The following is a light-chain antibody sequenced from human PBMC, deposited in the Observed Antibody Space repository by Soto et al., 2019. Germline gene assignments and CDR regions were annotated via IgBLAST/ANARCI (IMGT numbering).Light chain of an antibody. V-gene: IGKV3-20*01. CDR2: GAS. Sequence: EIGLTQSPGTLSLSPGERATLSCRASQSVSSSYLAWYQQKPGQAPRLLIYGASSRATGIPDRFSGSGSGTDFTLTISRLEPEDFAVYYCQQYGSQLTFGGGTKVDLK. CDR1: QSVSSSY. CDR3: QQYGSQLT. J-gene: IGKJ4*01.